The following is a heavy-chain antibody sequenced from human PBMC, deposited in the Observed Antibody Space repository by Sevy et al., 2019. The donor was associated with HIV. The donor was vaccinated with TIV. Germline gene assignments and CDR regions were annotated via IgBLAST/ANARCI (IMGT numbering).Heavy chain of an antibody. V-gene: IGHV3-21*01. CDR3: ARSVSSSLNPIDY. Sequence: GGSLRLSCAASGFTFSSYSMNWVRQAPGKGLEWVSSISSSSSYIYYADSVKGRFTISGDNAKNSLYLQMNSLRAEDTAVYYCARSVSSSLNPIDYWGQGTLVTVSS. CDR1: GFTFSSYS. J-gene: IGHJ4*02. D-gene: IGHD6-6*01. CDR2: ISSSSSYI.